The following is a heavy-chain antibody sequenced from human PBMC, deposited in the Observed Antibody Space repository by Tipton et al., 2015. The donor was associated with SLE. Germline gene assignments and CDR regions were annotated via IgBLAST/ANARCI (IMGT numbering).Heavy chain of an antibody. V-gene: IGHV4-59*11. CDR3: ARDTYYAFDY. J-gene: IGHJ4*02. CDR2: IYYSGTT. D-gene: IGHD3-10*01. Sequence: TLSLTCTVSGGSLRTQYWSWIRQPPGKGLEWIGYIYYSGTTNYNPSLKSRVTISVDTSKNQFSLKVTSVTAADTAVYYCARDTYYAFDYWGQGRLVTVSS. CDR1: GGSLRTQY.